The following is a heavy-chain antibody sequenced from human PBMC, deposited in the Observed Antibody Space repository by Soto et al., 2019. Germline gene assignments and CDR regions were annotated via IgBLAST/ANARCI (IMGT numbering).Heavy chain of an antibody. Sequence: QLQLQESGPGLVKPSETLSLTCTVSGGSISSSSYYWGWIRQPPGKGLEWIGSIYYSGRTYYNPSLKSRVTIYVDTSKNQFALKLSSVTAADTAVYYCARWGSTVTTSGNGMDVWGQGTTVTVSS. CDR2: IYYSGRT. CDR3: ARWGSTVTTSGNGMDV. J-gene: IGHJ6*01. V-gene: IGHV4-39*01. D-gene: IGHD4-17*01. CDR1: GGSISSSSYY.